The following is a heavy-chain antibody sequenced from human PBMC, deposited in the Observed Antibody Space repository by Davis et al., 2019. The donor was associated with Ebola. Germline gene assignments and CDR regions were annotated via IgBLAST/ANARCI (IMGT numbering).Heavy chain of an antibody. V-gene: IGHV3-21*01. J-gene: IGHJ3*02. Sequence: PGGSLISCAASGFTLSSYGMNWVRQAPGKGLEWVSSISSSSSYIYYADSVKGRFTISRDNAKNSLYLQMNSLRAEDTAVYYCARDPPYSSSSRAFDIWGQGTMVTVSS. CDR3: ARDPPYSSSSRAFDI. CDR2: ISSSSSYI. D-gene: IGHD6-6*01. CDR1: GFTLSSYG.